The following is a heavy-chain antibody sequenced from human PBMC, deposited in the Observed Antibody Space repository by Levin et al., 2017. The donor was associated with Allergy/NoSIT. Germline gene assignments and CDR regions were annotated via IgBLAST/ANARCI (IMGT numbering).Heavy chain of an antibody. V-gene: IGHV4-4*07. J-gene: IGHJ4*02. CDR2: IYSSGIT. D-gene: IGHD3-22*01. Sequence: PGGSLRLSCTVSGGSISSYYWSWIRQPAGRGLEWVGRIYSSGITNYNPSLKSRVTMSVDTSNNQFSLKLSSVTAADTAVYYCARDRSSAYYYVVDYWGQGTLVTVSS. CDR3: ARDRSSAYYYVVDY. CDR1: GGSISSYY.